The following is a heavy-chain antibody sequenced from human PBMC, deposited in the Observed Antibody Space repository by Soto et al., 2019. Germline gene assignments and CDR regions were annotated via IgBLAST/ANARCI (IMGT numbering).Heavy chain of an antibody. CDR2: ISGSGGST. Sequence: EVQLLESGGGLVQPGGSLRLSCAASGFTFSSYAMSWVRQAPGKGLEWVSAISGSGGSTYYADSVKGRFTISRDNSKNALYLQVNSRIAEDTAVSYFATGDILSGYSYFDYCGKGTLVTVSS. J-gene: IGHJ4*02. CDR1: GFTFSSYA. V-gene: IGHV3-23*01. D-gene: IGHD3-9*01. CDR3: ATGDILSGYSYFDY.